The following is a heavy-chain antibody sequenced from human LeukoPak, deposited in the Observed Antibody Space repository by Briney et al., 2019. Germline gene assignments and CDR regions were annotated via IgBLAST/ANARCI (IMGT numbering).Heavy chain of an antibody. J-gene: IGHJ4*02. CDR1: GGSISSSSYY. D-gene: IGHD5-18*01. CDR2: IYYSGST. V-gene: IGHV4-39*01. Sequence: SETLSLTCTVSGGSISSSSYYWGWIRQPPGKGLEWIGSIYYSGSTYYNPSLKSRVTISVDTSKNQFSLKLSSVTAADTAVYYCASDTAMVDYWGQGTLVTVSS. CDR3: ASDTAMVDY.